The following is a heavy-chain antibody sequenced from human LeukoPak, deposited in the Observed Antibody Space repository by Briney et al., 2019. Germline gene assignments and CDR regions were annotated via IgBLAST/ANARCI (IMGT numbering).Heavy chain of an antibody. D-gene: IGHD3-9*01. CDR3: ARQDFDILTGYGKRHWFDP. Sequence: ASVKVSCKTSGYRFAGYHVHWVRQAPGQGRAWMGWINEKSGGTKYGEKFQGWVTLTRDTSLSTVYLELSGLTYDDSAVYYRARQDFDILTGYGKRHWFDPWGQGTLVTVS. CDR1: GYRFAGYH. V-gene: IGHV1-2*04. J-gene: IGHJ5*02. CDR2: INEKSGGT.